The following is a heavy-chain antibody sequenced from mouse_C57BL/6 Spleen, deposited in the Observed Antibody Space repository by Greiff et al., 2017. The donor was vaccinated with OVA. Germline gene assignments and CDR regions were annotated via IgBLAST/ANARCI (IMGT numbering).Heavy chain of an antibody. Sequence: EVQVVESGGGLVKPGGSLKLSCAASGFTFSSYAMSWVRQTPEKRLEWVATISDGGSYTYYPDNVKGRFTISRDKAKNNLYLQMSHLKSEDTAMYYCARGGYYNAMDYWGQGTSVTVSS. CDR1: GFTFSSYA. V-gene: IGHV5-4*01. J-gene: IGHJ4*01. D-gene: IGHD2-2*01. CDR2: ISDGGSYT. CDR3: ARGGYYNAMDY.